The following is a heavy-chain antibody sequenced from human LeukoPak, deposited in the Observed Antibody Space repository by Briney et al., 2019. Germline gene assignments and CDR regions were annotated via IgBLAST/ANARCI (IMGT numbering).Heavy chain of an antibody. Sequence: ASVKVSCKASGYTFTGYYMHCVRQAPGQGLEWMGWINPNSGGTNYAQKFQGRVTMTRDTSISTAYMELIRLRSDDTAVYYCARDVPGLYSSSSYNWFDPWGQGTLVTVSS. J-gene: IGHJ5*02. CDR1: GYTFTGYY. CDR3: ARDVPGLYSSSSYNWFDP. D-gene: IGHD6-6*01. CDR2: INPNSGGT. V-gene: IGHV1-2*02.